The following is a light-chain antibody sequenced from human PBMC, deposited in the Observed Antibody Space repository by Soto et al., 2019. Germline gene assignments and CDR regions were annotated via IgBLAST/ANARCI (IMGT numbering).Light chain of an antibody. CDR1: QSVSSY. CDR3: SLWRPLT. V-gene: IGKV3-11*01. CDR2: DAS. J-gene: IGKJ4*01. Sequence: EIVLTQSPGTLSLSPGERATLSCRASQSVSSYLAWYQQRPGQAPRLLMYDASSRATGIPARFSASGSGTDFTLTIRSLEPAEFSVYYRSLWRPLTFGGGTKVEIK.